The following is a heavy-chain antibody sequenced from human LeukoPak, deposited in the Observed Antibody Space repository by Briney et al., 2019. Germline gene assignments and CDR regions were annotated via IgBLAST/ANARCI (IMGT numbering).Heavy chain of an antibody. J-gene: IGHJ4*02. CDR1: GFTVSSNY. V-gene: IGHV3-53*01. D-gene: IGHD3-10*01. CDR3: VRGLGYGSGPVDY. Sequence: PGGSLRLSCAASGFTVSSNYMTWVRQAPGKGLEWVSVIYSDCTTYYADSVKGRFTVSRDNSKNTVYLQMKSLRVEDTAVYHCVRGLGYGSGPVDYWGQGTLVTVSS. CDR2: IYSDCTT.